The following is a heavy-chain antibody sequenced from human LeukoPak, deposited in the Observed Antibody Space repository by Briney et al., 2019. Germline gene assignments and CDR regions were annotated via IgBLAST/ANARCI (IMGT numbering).Heavy chain of an antibody. J-gene: IGHJ4*02. D-gene: IGHD5-18*01. CDR1: GFTFSSYA. CDR2: ISYDGSNK. V-gene: IGHV3-30-3*01. Sequence: GGSLRLSCAASGFTFSSYAMHWVRQAPGKGLEWVAVISYDGSNKYYADSVKGRFTISRDNSKNTLYLQMNSLRAEDTAVYYCARGGYSYGPGDYWGQGTLVTVSS. CDR3: ARGGYSYGPGDY.